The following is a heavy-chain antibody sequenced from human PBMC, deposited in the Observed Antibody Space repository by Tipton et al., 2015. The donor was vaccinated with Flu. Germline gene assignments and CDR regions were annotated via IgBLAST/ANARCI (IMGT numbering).Heavy chain of an antibody. Sequence: TLSLTCSVFGDSIGSLYYWAWIRQPPGRGLEWIGNIHHSGNTYQNPSLKSRVTISVDKSKNQFSLKLTPVTAADTAVYYCARAGDYYGSGSYDYWGQGTLVTVSS. J-gene: IGHJ4*02. D-gene: IGHD3-10*01. CDR3: ARAGDYYGSGSYDY. V-gene: IGHV4-38-2*02. CDR2: IHHSGNT. CDR1: GDSIGSLYY.